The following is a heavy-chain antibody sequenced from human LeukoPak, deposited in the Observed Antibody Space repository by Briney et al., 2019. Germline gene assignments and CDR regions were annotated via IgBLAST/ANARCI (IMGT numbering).Heavy chain of an antibody. CDR2: ISDIGSI. CDR3: ARDLLDDFWSGYAFDI. Sequence: PSETLSLTCTVSGGSISSYYWSWLRQPPGKGLEWIAYISDIGSINYNPSLKSRVTISLDTSKNQFSLKLSSVTAADTAVYYCARDLLDDFWSGYAFDIWGQGTMVTVSS. V-gene: IGHV4-59*12. D-gene: IGHD3-3*01. CDR1: GGSISSYY. J-gene: IGHJ3*02.